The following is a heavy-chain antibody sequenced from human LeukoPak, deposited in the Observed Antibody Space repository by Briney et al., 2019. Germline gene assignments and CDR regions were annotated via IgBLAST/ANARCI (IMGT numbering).Heavy chain of an antibody. Sequence: SGGSLRLSCAASGFTFSDYYMSWIRQAPGKGLEWVAYISSSGNTRYYADSVKGRFTISRDNAKNSLYLQMNSLRAEDTAVYYCAWGGIAAFDSWDQGTLVTVSS. CDR2: ISSSGNTR. D-gene: IGHD2-21*01. V-gene: IGHV3-11*04. CDR3: AWGGIAAFDS. J-gene: IGHJ4*02. CDR1: GFTFSDYY.